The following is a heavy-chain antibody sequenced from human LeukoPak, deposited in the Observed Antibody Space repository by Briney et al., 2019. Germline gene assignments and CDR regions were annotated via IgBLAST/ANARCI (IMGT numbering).Heavy chain of an antibody. D-gene: IGHD1-26*01. CDR2: IIPIFGTA. CDR1: GYTFTGYY. V-gene: IGHV1-69*06. J-gene: IGHJ6*03. CDR3: ARVGGATHYYYYMDV. Sequence: ASVKVSCKASGYTFTGYYMHWVRQAPGQGLEWMGWIIPIFGTANYAQKFQGRVTITADKSTSTAYMELSSLRSEDTAVYYCARVGGATHYYYYMDVWGKGTTVTVSS.